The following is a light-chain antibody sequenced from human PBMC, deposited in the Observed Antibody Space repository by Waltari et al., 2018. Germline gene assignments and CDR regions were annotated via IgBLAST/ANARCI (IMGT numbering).Light chain of an antibody. Sequence: SYELTQPPSVSVSPGQTASIPCSGDKLGDKYACWYQQKPGQSPVLVIYQDTKRPSGIPERFYGYNSGNTATLTISGTQAMDEADYYCQAWDSSTSGVFGTGTKVTVL. V-gene: IGLV3-1*01. CDR2: QDT. J-gene: IGLJ1*01. CDR3: QAWDSSTSGV. CDR1: KLGDKY.